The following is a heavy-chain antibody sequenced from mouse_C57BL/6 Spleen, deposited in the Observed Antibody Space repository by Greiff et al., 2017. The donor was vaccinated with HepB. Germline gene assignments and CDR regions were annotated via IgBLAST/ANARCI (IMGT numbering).Heavy chain of an antibody. CDR2: IDPENGDN. CDR1: GFNIKDDY. Sequence: VQLQQSGAELVRPGASVKLSCTASGFNIKDDYMHWVKQRPEQGLEWIGWIDPENGDNEYASKSQGKATITADTSSNPAYLQLSSLKSEDTAVYYCTTTYYSNPLFAYWGQGTLVTVSA. D-gene: IGHD2-5*01. J-gene: IGHJ3*01. V-gene: IGHV14-4*01. CDR3: TTTYYSNPLFAY.